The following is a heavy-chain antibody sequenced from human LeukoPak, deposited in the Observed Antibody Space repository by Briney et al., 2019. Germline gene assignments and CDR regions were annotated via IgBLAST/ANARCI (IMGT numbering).Heavy chain of an antibody. D-gene: IGHD5-24*01. V-gene: IGHV4-30-4*07. CDR3: ARDNSVRDEAWWFNP. CDR2: IRYSGST. J-gene: IGHJ5*02. Sequence: SETLSLTCEVSGDSLSSGGYSWSWIRQPPGKGLEWIGYIRYSGSTYYNPSLKSRLTMSVEASKTQFSLRLSSVTAADTAVYYCARDNSVRDEAWWFNPWGQGTLVTVSS. CDR1: GDSLSSGGYS.